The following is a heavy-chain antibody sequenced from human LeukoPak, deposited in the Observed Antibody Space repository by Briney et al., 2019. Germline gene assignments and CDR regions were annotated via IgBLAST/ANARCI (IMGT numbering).Heavy chain of an antibody. V-gene: IGHV3-11*04. CDR3: ARDFRGYAYDY. CDR2: MSTGGSVI. CDR1: GFTFSDHY. D-gene: IGHD3-22*01. J-gene: IGHJ4*02. Sequence: PGGSLRLSCAASGFTFSDHYMSWIRQAPGKGLEWVSYMSTGGSVIYYADSVKGRFTISRDKAKHSLYLEMNSLRAEDTAVYYCARDFRGYAYDYWGQGTLVTVSS.